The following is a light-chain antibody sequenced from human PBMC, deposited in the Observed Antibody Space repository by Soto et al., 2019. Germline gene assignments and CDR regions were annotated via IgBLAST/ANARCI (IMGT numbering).Light chain of an antibody. J-gene: IGKJ4*01. CDR3: QQYNSFSLT. Sequence: DIQMTQSPSTLSASVGDRVTITCRASQSISSWLAWYQQKPGKAPKLLIYDASSLESGVPSRFSGSGSGTEFTLTISSLQPDDFATYYCQQYNSFSLTFGGGTKVDNK. V-gene: IGKV1-5*01. CDR2: DAS. CDR1: QSISSW.